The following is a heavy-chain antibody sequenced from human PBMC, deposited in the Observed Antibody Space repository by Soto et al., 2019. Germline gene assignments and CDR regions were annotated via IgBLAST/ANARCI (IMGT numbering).Heavy chain of an antibody. CDR2: IYYSGST. V-gene: IGHV4-59*01. CDR3: ATDGIENRYYYYGMDV. J-gene: IGHJ6*02. Sequence: SETLSLTCTVSGGSISSYYWSWIRQPPGKGLEWIGYIYYSGSTNYNPSLKSRVTISVDTSKNQFSLKLSSVTAADTAVYYCATDGIENRYYYYGMDVCGQGTTVTVS. CDR1: GGSISSYY.